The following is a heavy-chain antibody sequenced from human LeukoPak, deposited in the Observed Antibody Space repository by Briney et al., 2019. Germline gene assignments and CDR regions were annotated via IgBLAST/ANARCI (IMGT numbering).Heavy chain of an antibody. V-gene: IGHV4-59*01. Sequence: SETLSLTCTVSGGSISSYYWSWIRQPPGKGLEWIGYIYYSGSTNYNPSLKSRVTISVDTSKNQFSLKLSSVTAADTAVYYCARVVAVAENYYYYMDVWGKGTTVTVSS. CDR2: IYYSGST. D-gene: IGHD6-19*01. J-gene: IGHJ6*03. CDR3: ARVVAVAENYYYYMDV. CDR1: GGSISSYY.